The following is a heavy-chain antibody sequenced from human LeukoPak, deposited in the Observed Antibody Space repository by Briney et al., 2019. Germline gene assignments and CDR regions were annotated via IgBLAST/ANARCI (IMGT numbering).Heavy chain of an antibody. J-gene: IGHJ4*02. D-gene: IGHD3-22*01. CDR1: GFTFSSYG. V-gene: IGHV3-30*03. Sequence: GGSLRLSCAASGFTFSSYGVHWVRQAPGKGLEWVATISHDGSNKYYADSVKGRFTISRDNSKSTLYLQMNSLRAEDTAVYYCAAGYYFGDYWGQGTLVTVSS. CDR2: ISHDGSNK. CDR3: AAGYYFGDY.